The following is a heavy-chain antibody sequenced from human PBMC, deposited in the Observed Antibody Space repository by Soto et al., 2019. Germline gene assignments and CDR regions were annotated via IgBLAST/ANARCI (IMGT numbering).Heavy chain of an antibody. V-gene: IGHV5-51*01. CDR3: AKQDDRGALEI. J-gene: IGHJ3*02. CDR2: IYPGDSDT. Sequence: PGESLKISCKISGKAFTSFWVVWVRQMPGRGLEWMGNIYPGDSDTGYTPPFQGQVTISADKSTNTAYLQWHSLQASDTALYYCAKQDDRGALEIWGQGTKVTVSS. CDR1: GKAFTSFW. D-gene: IGHD3-22*01.